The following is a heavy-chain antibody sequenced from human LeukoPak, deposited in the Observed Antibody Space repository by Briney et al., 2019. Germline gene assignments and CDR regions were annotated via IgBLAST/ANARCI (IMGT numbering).Heavy chain of an antibody. CDR2: ISGSGSST. CDR3: ARDYGLDY. CDR1: GFTFTNYA. Sequence: GGSLRLSCAASGFTFTNYAMNWVRQAPGEGLEWVSTISGSGSSTYIADSVKGRFAISRDNSKNTVLLQMSSLRAEDTAVYYCARDYGLDYWGQGTLVTVSS. D-gene: IGHD4-17*01. V-gene: IGHV3-23*01. J-gene: IGHJ4*02.